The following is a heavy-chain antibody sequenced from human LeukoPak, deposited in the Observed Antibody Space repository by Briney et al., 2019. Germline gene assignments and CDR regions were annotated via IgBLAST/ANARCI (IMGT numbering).Heavy chain of an antibody. CDR3: ARIGVYYYDKVVAY. D-gene: IGHD3-22*01. CDR1: GGSISSSSYY. Sequence: SETLSLTCTVSGGSISSSSYYWGWIRQPPGKGLEWIGSIYYSGSTYYNPSLKSRVTISVDTSKNQFSLKLSSVTAADTAVYYCARIGVYYYDKVVAYWGQGTLVTVSS. V-gene: IGHV4-39*07. CDR2: IYYSGST. J-gene: IGHJ4*02.